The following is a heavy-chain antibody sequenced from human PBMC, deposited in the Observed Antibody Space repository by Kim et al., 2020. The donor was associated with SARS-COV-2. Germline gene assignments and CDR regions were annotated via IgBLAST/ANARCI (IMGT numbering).Heavy chain of an antibody. Sequence: GSLRLSCAASGFTFSSYSMNWVRQAPGKGLEWVSSISSSSSYIYYADSVKGRFTISRDNAKNSLYLQMNSLRAEDTAVYYCASPGIAAAGTFYWGQGTLVTVSS. V-gene: IGHV3-21*01. J-gene: IGHJ4*02. CDR2: ISSSSSYI. CDR3: ASPGIAAAGTFY. D-gene: IGHD6-13*01. CDR1: GFTFSSYS.